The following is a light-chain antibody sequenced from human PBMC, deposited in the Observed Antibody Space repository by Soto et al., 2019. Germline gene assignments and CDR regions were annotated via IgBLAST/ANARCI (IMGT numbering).Light chain of an antibody. J-gene: IGLJ2*01. CDR2: GNT. CDR3: QSYDSILWAV. Sequence: QSVLTQPPSVSGAPGQRITISCTGAGSNIGAGFDVHWYQQLPGTVPELLIYGNTNRPSGVPDLFSGSRSGASASLAITVLQVEDVANYYFQSYDSILWAVFGGGTKLTVL. V-gene: IGLV1-40*01. CDR1: GSNIGAGFD.